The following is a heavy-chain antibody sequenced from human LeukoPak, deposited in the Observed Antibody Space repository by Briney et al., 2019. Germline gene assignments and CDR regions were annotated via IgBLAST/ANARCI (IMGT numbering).Heavy chain of an antibody. CDR1: GFTSSSYG. CDR3: AKDWSLAAPNDY. V-gene: IGHV3-30*18. CDR2: ISYDGSNK. D-gene: IGHD6-6*01. J-gene: IGHJ4*02. Sequence: GGSLRLSCAASGFTSSSYGMHWVRQAPGKGLEWVAVISYDGSNKYYADSVKGRFTISRDNSKNTLYLQMNSLRAEDTAVYYCAKDWSLAAPNDYWGQGALVTVSS.